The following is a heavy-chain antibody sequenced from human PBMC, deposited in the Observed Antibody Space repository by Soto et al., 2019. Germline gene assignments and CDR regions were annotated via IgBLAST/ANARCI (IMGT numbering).Heavy chain of an antibody. CDR1: GFTFSDYY. CDR3: ARDAIYCDYVWGRRAFDI. V-gene: IGHV3-11*01. CDR2: ISSSGSTI. J-gene: IGHJ3*02. Sequence: QVQLVESGGGLVKPGGSLRLSCAASGFTFSDYYMSWIRQAPGKGLEWVSYISSSGSTIYYADSVKGLFTISRDNAKNSLYLQMNSLRAEDTAVYYCARDAIYCDYVWGRRAFDIWGQGTMVTVSS. D-gene: IGHD3-16*01.